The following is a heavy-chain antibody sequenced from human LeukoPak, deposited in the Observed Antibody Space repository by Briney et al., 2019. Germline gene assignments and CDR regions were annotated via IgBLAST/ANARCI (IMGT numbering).Heavy chain of an antibody. CDR3: AREGSSSLVYYYYGMDV. CDR2: ISYDGSNK. D-gene: IGHD6-6*01. CDR1: GFTFSSYA. J-gene: IGHJ6*02. Sequence: GGSLRLSCAASGFTFSSYAMHWARQAPGKGLEWVAVISYDGSNKYYADSVKGRFTISRDNSKNTLYLQMNSLRAEDTAVYYCAREGSSSLVYYYYGMDVWGQGTTVTVSS. V-gene: IGHV3-30-3*01.